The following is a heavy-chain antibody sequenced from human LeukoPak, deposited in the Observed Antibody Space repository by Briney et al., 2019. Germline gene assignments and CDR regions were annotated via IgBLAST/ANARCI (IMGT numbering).Heavy chain of an antibody. Sequence: GGSLRLSCVASGFTFSTYGMHWVRQAPGKGLVWVSRISPDGSTTGHADSVKGRFTTSRDNAKNTLFLQMNSLRAEDTAVYYCTRDFDFSSAIWGQGTLVTVSS. CDR2: ISPDGSTT. CDR3: TRDFDFSSAI. CDR1: GFTFSTYG. V-gene: IGHV3-74*01. D-gene: IGHD3-3*01. J-gene: IGHJ4*02.